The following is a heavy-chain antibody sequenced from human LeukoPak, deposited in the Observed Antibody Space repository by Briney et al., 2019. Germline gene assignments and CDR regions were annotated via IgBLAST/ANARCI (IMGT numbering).Heavy chain of an antibody. CDR3: AREGIVVVTFIDY. CDR1: GFTFSSYA. CDR2: ISYDGSNK. D-gene: IGHD3-22*01. Sequence: GGSPRLSCAASGFTFSSYAMHWVRQAPGKGLEWVAVISYDGSNKYYADSVKGRFTISRDNSKNTLYLQMNSLRAEDTAVYYCAREGIVVVTFIDYWGQGTLVTVSS. J-gene: IGHJ4*02. V-gene: IGHV3-30*04.